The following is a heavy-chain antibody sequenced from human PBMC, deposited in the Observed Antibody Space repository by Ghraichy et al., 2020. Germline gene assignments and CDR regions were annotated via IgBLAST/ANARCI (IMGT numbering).Heavy chain of an antibody. Sequence: ASVKVSCKVSGNTLTELSIHWVRQGPGKGLQWIGGYDPEPGEMIYKQNLQGRVTMTEDTSTDTAYMELSSLRSEDTAVYYCSTLYCRGDCYSPSYYLDFWGQGTLVTVSS. CDR3: STLYCRGDCYSPSYYLDF. CDR2: YDPEPGEM. V-gene: IGHV1-24*01. CDR1: GNTLTELS. J-gene: IGHJ4*02. D-gene: IGHD2-21*02.